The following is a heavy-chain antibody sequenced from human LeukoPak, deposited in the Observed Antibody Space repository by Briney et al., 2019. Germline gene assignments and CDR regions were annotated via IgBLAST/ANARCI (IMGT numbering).Heavy chain of an antibody. CDR3: ARGHLGLSP. Sequence: SSETLSLTCTVSVGSISGYSWTWIRQPPGQGLEWIGYFHNGRTTSYNPSLTGRVIISVDTAMGQISLKLNSVTAADTAVYYCARGHLGLSPWGQGTLVTVSS. V-gene: IGHV4-59*01. D-gene: IGHD3-10*01. J-gene: IGHJ5*02. CDR2: FHNGRTT. CDR1: VGSISGYS.